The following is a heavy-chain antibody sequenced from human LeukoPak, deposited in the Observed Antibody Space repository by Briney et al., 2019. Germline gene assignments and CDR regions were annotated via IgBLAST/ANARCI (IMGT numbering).Heavy chain of an antibody. V-gene: IGHV4-38-2*01. J-gene: IGHJ4*02. Sequence: NPSETLSLTCAVSGYSISSGYYWGWIRQPPGKGLEWIGSIYHSGSTFYNPSLKSRVTISVDTSKNQFSLKLSSVTAADTAVYYCARQRKGGVTIDYWGQGTLVTVSS. CDR2: IYHSGST. CDR3: ARQRKGGVTIDY. CDR1: GYSISSGYY. D-gene: IGHD3-16*01.